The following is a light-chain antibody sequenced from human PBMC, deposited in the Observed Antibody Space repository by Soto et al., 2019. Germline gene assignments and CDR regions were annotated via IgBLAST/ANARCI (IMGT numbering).Light chain of an antibody. CDR1: SSDVGGYNY. J-gene: IGLJ1*01. Sequence: LTQPPSASGSPGQSVTISCTGTSSDVGGYNYVSWYQHHPGKAPKLIIYEVDERPSGVPDRFSGSKSGNTASLTVSGLQAEDEADYYCSSYVGSNNFPYVFGTETKVTVL. CDR3: SSYVGSNNFPYV. CDR2: EVD. V-gene: IGLV2-8*01.